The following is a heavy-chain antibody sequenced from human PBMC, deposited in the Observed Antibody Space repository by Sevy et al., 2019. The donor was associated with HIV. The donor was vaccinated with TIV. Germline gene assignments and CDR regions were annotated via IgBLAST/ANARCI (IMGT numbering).Heavy chain of an antibody. V-gene: IGHV3-23*01. CDR2: ISGSGGST. Sequence: GGSLRLSCAASGFTFSSYAMSWVRQAPGKGLEWVSAISGSGGSTCYADSVKGRFTISRDNSKNTLYLQMNSLRAEDRVVDYCAKPISGVYCSSTSCDGGAFDYWGQGTLVTVSS. CDR1: GFTFSSYA. J-gene: IGHJ4*02. D-gene: IGHD2-2*01. CDR3: AKPISGVYCSSTSCDGGAFDY.